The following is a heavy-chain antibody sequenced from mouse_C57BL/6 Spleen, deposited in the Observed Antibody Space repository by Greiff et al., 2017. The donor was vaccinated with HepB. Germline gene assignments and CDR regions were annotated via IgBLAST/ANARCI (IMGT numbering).Heavy chain of an antibody. V-gene: IGHV1-52*01. Sequence: QVQLQQSGAELVRPGSSVKLSCKASGYTFTSYWMHWVKQRPIQGLEWIGNIDPSDSETHYNQKFKDKATLTVDKSSSTAYMQLSSLTSEDSAVYYCAREDGNYVGYAMDYWGQGTSVTVSS. CDR2: IDPSDSET. D-gene: IGHD2-1*01. CDR1: GYTFTSYW. CDR3: AREDGNYVGYAMDY. J-gene: IGHJ4*01.